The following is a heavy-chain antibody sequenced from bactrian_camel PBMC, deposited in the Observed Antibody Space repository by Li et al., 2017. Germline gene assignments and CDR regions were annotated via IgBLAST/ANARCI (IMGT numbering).Heavy chain of an antibody. D-gene: IGHD1*01. V-gene: IGHV3S1*01. Sequence: HVQLVESGGGSVQAGGSLRLSCTARTGTLSSACMGWIRQVSGQEREGVASIDADGATTHIADSVKGRFTVSKDNDKNILDLQMTSLKPEDTAMYFCAADLSYPCWPVVGLDFAWRGQGTQVTVS. CDR3: AADLSYPCWPVVGLDFAW. J-gene: IGHJ6*01. CDR2: IDADGATT. CDR1: TGTLSSAC.